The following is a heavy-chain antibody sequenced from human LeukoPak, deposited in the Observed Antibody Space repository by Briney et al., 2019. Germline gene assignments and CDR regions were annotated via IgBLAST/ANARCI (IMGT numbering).Heavy chain of an antibody. Sequence: ASVKVSCKVSGYTLTELSMHWVRQAPGKGLEWMGGFDPEDGETIYAQKFQGRVTMTEGTSTDTAYMELSSLRSEDTAVYYCAAVPLRTVVTPIWFDPWGQGTLVTVSS. CDR1: GYTLTELS. V-gene: IGHV1-24*01. CDR2: FDPEDGET. J-gene: IGHJ5*02. CDR3: AAVPLRTVVTPIWFDP. D-gene: IGHD4-23*01.